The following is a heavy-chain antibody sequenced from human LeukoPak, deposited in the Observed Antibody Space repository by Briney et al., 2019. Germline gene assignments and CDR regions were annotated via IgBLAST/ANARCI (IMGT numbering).Heavy chain of an antibody. CDR1: GSTFSSYA. CDR3: AISMELSPICFDYFGMDV. Sequence: PGGTLRLSCAASGSTFSSYAMSWVRQAPGKGLEWVSAISGSGGSTYYADSVKGRFTISRDNSKNTLYLQMNSLIAEDTAGYYGAISMELSPICFDYFGMDVWGQGTTVTVSS. J-gene: IGHJ6*02. CDR2: ISGSGGST. D-gene: IGHD1-7*01. V-gene: IGHV3-23*01.